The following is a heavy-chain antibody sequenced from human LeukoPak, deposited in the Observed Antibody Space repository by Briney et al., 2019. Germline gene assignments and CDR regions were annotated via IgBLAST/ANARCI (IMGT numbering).Heavy chain of an antibody. CDR1: GYTFTSSG. V-gene: IGHV1-18*01. CDR3: ARVSLVQYYFDY. Sequence: ASVKVSCKASGYTFTSSGISWVRQAPGQGLEWMGWISAYNGNTNYAQKLQGRVTMTTDTSTSTAYMELRSLRSDDTAVYYCARVSLVQYYFDYWGQGTLVTVSS. J-gene: IGHJ4*02. D-gene: IGHD1-1*01. CDR2: ISAYNGNT.